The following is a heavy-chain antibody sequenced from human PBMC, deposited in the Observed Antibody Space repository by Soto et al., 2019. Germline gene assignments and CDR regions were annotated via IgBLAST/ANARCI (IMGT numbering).Heavy chain of an antibody. Sequence: PSETLSLTCTVSGGSISSYYWSWIRQPPGKGLEWIGYIYYSGSTNYNPSRTSRVTISVDTSKNQFSLKLSSVTAADTAVYYCARESTAGGLAAVWGQGNLVTVSS. CDR1: GGSISSYY. J-gene: IGHJ4*02. V-gene: IGHV4-59*01. CDR3: ARESTAGGLAAV. CDR2: IYYSGST. D-gene: IGHD6-13*01.